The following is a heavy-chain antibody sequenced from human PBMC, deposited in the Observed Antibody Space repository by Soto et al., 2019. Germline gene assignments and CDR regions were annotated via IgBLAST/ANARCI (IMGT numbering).Heavy chain of an antibody. Sequence: QVQLQESGQGPVKPSGTLSLTCTVSGGAMSSSNWWNWVRQAPGKGLEWIGETHQSGRTNYNPSLKSRVTISVDKSKNQCSLKLSSVTAADTAVYYCARSEATALDFWGQGTLVTVSS. CDR2: THQSGRT. J-gene: IGHJ4*02. CDR3: ARSEATALDF. D-gene: IGHD1-26*01. V-gene: IGHV4-4*02. CDR1: GGAMSSSNW.